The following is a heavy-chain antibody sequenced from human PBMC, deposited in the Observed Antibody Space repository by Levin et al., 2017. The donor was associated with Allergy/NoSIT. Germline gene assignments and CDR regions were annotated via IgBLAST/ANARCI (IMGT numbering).Heavy chain of an antibody. CDR3: ARSPWIFGVVIIQPGYYFDY. Sequence: GGSLRLSCAASGFTFSSYWMSWVRQAPGKGLEWVANIKQDGSEKYYVDSVEGRFTISRDNAKNSLYLQMNSLRAEDTAVYYCARSPWIFGVVIIQPGYYFDYWGQGTLVTVSS. J-gene: IGHJ4*02. D-gene: IGHD3-3*01. CDR1: GFTFSSYW. V-gene: IGHV3-7*01. CDR2: IKQDGSEK.